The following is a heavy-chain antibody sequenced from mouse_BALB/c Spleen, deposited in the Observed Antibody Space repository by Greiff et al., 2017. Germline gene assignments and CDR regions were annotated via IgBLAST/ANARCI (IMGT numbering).Heavy chain of an antibody. Sequence: VQLKESGAELVKPGASVKLSCTASGFNIKDTYMHWVKQRPEQGLEWIGRIDPANGNTKYDPKFQGKATITADTSSNTAYLQLSSLTSEDTAVYYCARPSTMITTVFAYGGQGTLVTVSA. CDR3: ARPSTMITTVFAY. J-gene: IGHJ3*01. CDR2: IDPANGNT. D-gene: IGHD2-4*01. CDR1: GFNIKDTY. V-gene: IGHV14-3*02.